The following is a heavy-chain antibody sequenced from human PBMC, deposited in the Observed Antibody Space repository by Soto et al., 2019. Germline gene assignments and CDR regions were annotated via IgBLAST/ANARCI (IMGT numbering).Heavy chain of an antibody. J-gene: IGHJ6*03. CDR1: GFTFTSFA. D-gene: IGHD3-10*01. CDR2: IWYDGSNK. V-gene: IGHV3-33*01. Sequence: GGSLRLSCAASGFTFTSFAMHWVRQAPGKGLEWVALIWYDGSNKYYADSVKGRFTISRDNSKNTLYLQRNSLRAEDTAVYYCARGPPPLWFDYYYYYMDVWGKGTTVTVSS. CDR3: ARGPPPLWFDYYYYYMDV.